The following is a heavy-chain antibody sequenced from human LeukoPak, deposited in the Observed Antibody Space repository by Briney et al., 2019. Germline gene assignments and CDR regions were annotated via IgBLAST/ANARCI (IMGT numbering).Heavy chain of an antibody. CDR3: ARHWKGITMVRGVIITPSRYFDY. V-gene: IGHV4-34*01. CDR1: VESFSGHY. D-gene: IGHD3-10*01. J-gene: IGHJ4*02. CDR2: INHSGST. Sequence: SETLSLTCAVYVESFSGHYWSWIRQPPGKGLEWIGEINHSGSTNYNPSLKSRVTISVDTSKNQFSLKLSSVTAADTAVYYCARHWKGITMVRGVIITPSRYFDYWGQGTLVTVSS.